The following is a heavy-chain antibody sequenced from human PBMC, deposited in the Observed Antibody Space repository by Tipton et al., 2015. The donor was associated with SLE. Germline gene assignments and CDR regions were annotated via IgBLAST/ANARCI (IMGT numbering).Heavy chain of an antibody. J-gene: IGHJ4*02. V-gene: IGHV3-9*01. CDR3: AKPLRFLEWFPLDY. CDR2: ISWNSGSI. CDR1: GFTFDDYA. D-gene: IGHD3-3*01. Sequence: SLRLSCAATGFTFDDYAMHWVRQAPGKGLEWVSGISWNSGSIGYADSVKGRFTISRDNAKNSLYLQMNSLRTEDTALYYCAKPLRFLEWFPLDYWGQGTLVTVSS.